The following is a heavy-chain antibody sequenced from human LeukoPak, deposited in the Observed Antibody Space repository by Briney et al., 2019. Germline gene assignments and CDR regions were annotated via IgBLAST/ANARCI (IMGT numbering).Heavy chain of an antibody. CDR1: GDSISSYY. J-gene: IGHJ2*01. D-gene: IGHD5-24*01. CDR3: ARGRRDGYNFYWYFDL. CDR2: IYYSGST. V-gene: IGHV4-59*08. Sequence: SETLSLTCTVSGDSISSYYWSWIRQPPGKGLEWIGYIYYSGSTKYNPSLKNRVTISVETSKNQFSLNLTSVTAADTALYYCARGRRDGYNFYWYFDLWGRGTLVTVSS.